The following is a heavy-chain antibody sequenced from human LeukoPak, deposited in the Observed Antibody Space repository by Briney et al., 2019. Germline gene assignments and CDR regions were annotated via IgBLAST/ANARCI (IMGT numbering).Heavy chain of an antibody. V-gene: IGHV4-34*01. CDR3: ARDVVTAAVDWFDP. D-gene: IGHD2-21*02. CDR1: GGSFSGYY. J-gene: IGHJ5*02. Sequence: PSETLSLTCAVYGGSFSGYYWSWIRQPPGKGLEWIGEINHSGSTNYNPSLKGRVTISVDTSKNQFSLKLSSVTAADTAVYYCARDVVTAAVDWFDPWGQGSLVTVSS. CDR2: INHSGST.